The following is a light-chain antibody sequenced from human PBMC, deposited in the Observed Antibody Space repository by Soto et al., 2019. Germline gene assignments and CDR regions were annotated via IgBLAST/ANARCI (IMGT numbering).Light chain of an antibody. J-gene: IGKJ5*01. CDR2: DAS. Sequence: EIVLSESPATLSLPKGERATLSCRASQSVSTFLALYQQKPGQAPRLLIYDASNRATGIPARFSGSGSGTDFTLTISSLEPEDFAVYYCQQRSSWPITFGQGTRLEIK. V-gene: IGKV3-11*01. CDR1: QSVSTF. CDR3: QQRSSWPIT.